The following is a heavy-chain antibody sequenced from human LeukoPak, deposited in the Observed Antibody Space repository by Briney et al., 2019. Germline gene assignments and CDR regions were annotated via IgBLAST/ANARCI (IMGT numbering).Heavy chain of an antibody. Sequence: PGGSLRLSCAASGFTFSDYYMSWIRQAPGKGLEWVSYISSSGNTIYYADSVRGRFTISRDNAKNSLYLQMNSLRAEDTAVYYCASRWAPRDWEPDAFDIWGQGTMVTASS. CDR1: GFTFSDYY. J-gene: IGHJ3*02. CDR3: ASRWAPRDWEPDAFDI. D-gene: IGHD1-14*01. V-gene: IGHV3-11*04. CDR2: ISSSGNTI.